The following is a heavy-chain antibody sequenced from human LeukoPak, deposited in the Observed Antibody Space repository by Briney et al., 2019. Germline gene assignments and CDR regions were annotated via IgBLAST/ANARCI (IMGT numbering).Heavy chain of an antibody. V-gene: IGHV1-18*01. D-gene: IGHD3-3*01. Sequence: ASVKVSCKASGYTFTNFGISWVRQAPGQGLEYMGWISTTNGDTNYALKVQGRVTMTTDASTTTAYMELRNLRSDDSGVYYCARDTVRFAPSHPERAAFDVWGQGTMVTVFS. CDR2: ISTTNGDT. CDR1: GYTFTNFG. CDR3: ARDTVRFAPSHPERAAFDV. J-gene: IGHJ3*01.